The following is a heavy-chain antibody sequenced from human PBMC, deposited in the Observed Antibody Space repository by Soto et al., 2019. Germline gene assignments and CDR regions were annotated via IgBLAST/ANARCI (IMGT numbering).Heavy chain of an antibody. CDR1: GFTFSDYY. CDR2: ITSRSTYT. Sequence: PGGSLRLSCAASGFTFSDYYMSWIRQAPGKGLEWVSCITSRSTYTDYADSVKGRFTISRDDSKNSLYLQMNSLRAEDTAVYYCARVSAGYYDIDYWGQGTLVTVSS. CDR3: ARVSAGYYDIDY. V-gene: IGHV3-11*06. J-gene: IGHJ4*02. D-gene: IGHD3-22*01.